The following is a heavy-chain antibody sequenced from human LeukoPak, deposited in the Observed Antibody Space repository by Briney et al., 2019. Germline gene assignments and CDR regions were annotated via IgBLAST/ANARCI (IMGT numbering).Heavy chain of an antibody. V-gene: IGHV3-7*03. CDR2: IKQDGSDK. Sequence: GGSLRLSCAASGFIFNNYWMSWVRQAPGKGLEWVANIKQDGSDKYYVDYVKGRFTISRDDAKNSLYLQINSLRAEDSAMYYCARGSGSYGYWGQGTLVTVSS. D-gene: IGHD3-10*01. CDR3: ARGSGSYGY. CDR1: GFIFNNYW. J-gene: IGHJ4*02.